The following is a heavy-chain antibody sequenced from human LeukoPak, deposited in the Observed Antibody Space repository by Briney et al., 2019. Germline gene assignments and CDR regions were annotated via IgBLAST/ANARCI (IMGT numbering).Heavy chain of an antibody. D-gene: IGHD6-6*01. J-gene: IGHJ4*02. V-gene: IGHV3-7*01. Sequence: ETLSLTCTVSGGSISSSSYYWGWVRQAPGKGPEWVANIKQDGSQRYYVDSVRGRFTISRDNAKNSLFLQMNGLRAEDTAVYYCARRGGSSSRRSPIDYWGQGTLVTVSS. CDR1: GGSISSSSYY. CDR3: ARRGGSSSRRSPIDY. CDR2: IKQDGSQR.